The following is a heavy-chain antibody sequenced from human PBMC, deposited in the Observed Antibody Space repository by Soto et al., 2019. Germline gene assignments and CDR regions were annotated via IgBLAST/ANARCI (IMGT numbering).Heavy chain of an antibody. CDR1: SHPFNNHW. Sequence: GESLKISCKGPSHPFNNHWIGWVRQTPGKGLEWMGLIFTRDSETKTSPSFQGHVSFSVDNSINTVYLQWTSLKTTDTGIYFCARGYFDSGHGYDLWGQGTLVTVSS. CDR2: IFTRDSET. D-gene: IGHD3-10*01. J-gene: IGHJ5*02. V-gene: IGHV5-51*01. CDR3: ARGYFDSGHGYDL.